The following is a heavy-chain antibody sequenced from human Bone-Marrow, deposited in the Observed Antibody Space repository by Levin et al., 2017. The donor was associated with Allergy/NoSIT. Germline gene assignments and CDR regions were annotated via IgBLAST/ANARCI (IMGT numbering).Heavy chain of an antibody. J-gene: IGHJ6*02. D-gene: IGHD6-13*01. V-gene: IGHV3-7*01. CDR3: AKETGQSHSSSWYPMDV. CDR2: IKPDGSGE. Sequence: GESLKISCAASGFSFRSYWMAWVRQAPGKGLEWVANIKPDGSGEDYAGSVKGRFTISRDNAKNSLSLEMNSLRADDTAVYFCAKETGQSHSSSWYPMDVWGQGTRVTVSS. CDR1: GFSFRSYW.